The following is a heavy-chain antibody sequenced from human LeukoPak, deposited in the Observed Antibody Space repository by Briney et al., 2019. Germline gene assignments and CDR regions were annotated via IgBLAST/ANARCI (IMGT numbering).Heavy chain of an antibody. J-gene: IGHJ4*02. CDR2: ISSSSNYI. Sequence: PGGSLRLSCAASGFTFSNAWMSWVRQAPGKGLEWISSISSSSNYIYDADSVKGRFTISRDNAKNSLYLQMNSLRAEDTAVYYCARAPYDILTGYSGYFDYWGQGTLVTVSS. D-gene: IGHD3-9*01. V-gene: IGHV3-21*01. CDR1: GFTFSNAW. CDR3: ARAPYDILTGYSGYFDY.